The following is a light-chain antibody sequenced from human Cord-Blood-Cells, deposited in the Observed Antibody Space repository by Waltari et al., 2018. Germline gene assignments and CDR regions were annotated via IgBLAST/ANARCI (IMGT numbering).Light chain of an antibody. Sequence: HSALTQPASASGSPGQSITISCTGTSSHVGGYTYVSLYQQHPGKAPKRMIYDFSNRPSVVSNRFPGSKSGNTASLTISVLQAEDEADYYCSSYTSSSTRVFGGGTKLTVL. CDR3: SSYTSSSTRV. CDR1: SSHVGGYTY. V-gene: IGLV2-14*03. CDR2: DFS. J-gene: IGLJ3*02.